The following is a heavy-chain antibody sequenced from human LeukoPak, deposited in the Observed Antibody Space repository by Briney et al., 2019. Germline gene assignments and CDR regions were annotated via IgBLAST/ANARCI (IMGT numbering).Heavy chain of an antibody. J-gene: IGHJ3*02. CDR2: IIPIFGTA. CDR3: APYYYDSSGYDDAFDI. V-gene: IGHV1-69*13. CDR1: GGTFSSYA. Sequence: SVKVSCKASGGTFSSYAISWVRQAPGQGLEWMGGIIPIFGTANYAQKSQGRVTITADESTSTAYMELSSLRSEDTAVYYCAPYYYDSSGYDDAFDIWGQGTMVTVSS. D-gene: IGHD3-22*01.